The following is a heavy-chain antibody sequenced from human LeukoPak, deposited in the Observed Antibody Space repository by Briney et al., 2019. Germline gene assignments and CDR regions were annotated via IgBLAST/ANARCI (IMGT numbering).Heavy chain of an antibody. CDR3: ARGLGGSSGRGYFDY. V-gene: IGHV4-34*01. CDR2: NHHSGST. J-gene: IGHJ4*02. CDR1: GGSISGYY. Sequence: SETLFPTCAVDGGSISGYYWRWSRKPPRKGVEMSGENHHSGSTNYNPSLKSRVTISADTSINKSSLKRSSLTAADTAVYYCARGLGGSSGRGYFDYWGQGTLVTVSS. D-gene: IGHD6-6*01.